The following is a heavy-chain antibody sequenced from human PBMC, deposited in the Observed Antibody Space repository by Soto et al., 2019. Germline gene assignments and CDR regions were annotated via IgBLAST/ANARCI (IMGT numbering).Heavy chain of an antibody. CDR1: GFTFGDYC. Sequence: SGGSLRLSCVASGFTFGDYCMSWVRQTPGKGLEWVAGISWNRDSIGYADSVKGRFAISRDNAKSSLYLQMNSLRVEDTALYYCAKGIAYASSVANDAFDIWGQGTMVTVSS. V-gene: IGHV3-9*01. D-gene: IGHD6-6*01. CDR2: ISWNRDSI. J-gene: IGHJ3*02. CDR3: AKGIAYASSVANDAFDI.